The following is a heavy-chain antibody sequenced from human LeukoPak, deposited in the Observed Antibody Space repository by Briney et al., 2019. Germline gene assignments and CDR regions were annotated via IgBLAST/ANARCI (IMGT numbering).Heavy chain of an antibody. J-gene: IGHJ4*01. D-gene: IGHD3-3*01. CDR2: ISSSSSTI. CDR3: ARDQGEDYDFWSGYYTPIPFDY. V-gene: IGHV3-48*01. CDR1: GFTFSSYS. Sequence: GGSLRLSCAASGFTFSSYSMNWVRQAPGKGLEWVSYISSSSSTIYYAVSVKGRFTISRDNAKNSLYLQMNSLRAEDTAVYYCARDQGEDYDFWSGYYTPIPFDYWGQGTLVTVSS.